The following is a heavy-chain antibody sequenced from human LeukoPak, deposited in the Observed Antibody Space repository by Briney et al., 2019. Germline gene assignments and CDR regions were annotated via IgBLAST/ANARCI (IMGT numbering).Heavy chain of an antibody. CDR1: GVSHSTSGMC. V-gene: IGHV2-70*11. CDR2: IDWDDDT. Sequence: SGPTPGNPTQNPTLTLTFSGVSHSTSGMCVSRIPQPPRKGPGWLARIDWDDDTYYSTSLKTRLTISKDTSKNQVVLTMINMDPVDTATYYCARTSYSSSSVFFDYWGQGTLVTVSS. CDR3: ARTSYSSSSVFFDY. D-gene: IGHD6-6*01. J-gene: IGHJ4*02.